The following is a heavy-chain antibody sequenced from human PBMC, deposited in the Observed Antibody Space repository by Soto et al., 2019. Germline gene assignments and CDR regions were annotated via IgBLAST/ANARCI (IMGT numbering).Heavy chain of an antibody. CDR3: ARVSGAIGGGIDY. CDR1: GGPFNGYY. Sequence: ETLSLTCAVYGGPFNGYYWNWIRQPPGKGLEWIGEINQRGSTGYNPSLKSRVTISVDTSKNQFSLEVSSVTAADTAVYYCARVSGAIGGGIDYWGQGTLVTVSS. J-gene: IGHJ4*02. CDR2: INQRGST. D-gene: IGHD1-1*01. V-gene: IGHV4-34*01.